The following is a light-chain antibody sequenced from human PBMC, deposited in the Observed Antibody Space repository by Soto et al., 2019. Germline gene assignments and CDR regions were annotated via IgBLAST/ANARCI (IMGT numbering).Light chain of an antibody. Sequence: EIQMTQSPSYVSASVGDRVTITCRASQGIKNCLAWYQQKPGKAPNLLIYTGSSLQSGVPSRFSGSGSGTDFTLTINSLQPEDFATYYCQQAASFPITFGQGTLLET. CDR3: QQAASFPIT. V-gene: IGKV1-12*01. J-gene: IGKJ5*01. CDR1: QGIKNC. CDR2: TGS.